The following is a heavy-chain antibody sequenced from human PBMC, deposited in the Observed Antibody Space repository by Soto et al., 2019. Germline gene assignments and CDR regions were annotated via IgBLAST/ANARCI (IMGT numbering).Heavy chain of an antibody. CDR3: ASSYCSSTSCYRGFDAFDI. J-gene: IGHJ3*02. CDR1: GFTVSSNY. CDR2: IYSGGST. D-gene: IGHD2-2*01. Sequence: GGSLRLSCAASGFTVSSNYMSWVRQAPGKGLEWVSVIYSGGSTYYADSVKGRFTISRDNSKNTLYLQMNSLRAEDTAVYYCASSYCSSTSCYRGFDAFDIWGQGTMVTVSS. V-gene: IGHV3-53*01.